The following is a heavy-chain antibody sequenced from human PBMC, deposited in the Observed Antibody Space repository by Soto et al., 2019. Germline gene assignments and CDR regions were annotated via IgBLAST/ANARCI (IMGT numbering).Heavy chain of an antibody. Sequence: SETLSLTCTVSGGSISGGGDYWSWIRQHPGKGLEWIGYIYYSGTTNYNPSLKSRVTISVDTSKNQFSLSLRSVTAADTAVYYCARDQNRGLPYSSGWNPVVLYGMDVWGQGTTVTVSS. V-gene: IGHV4-61*08. D-gene: IGHD6-19*01. CDR3: ARDQNRGLPYSSGWNPVVLYGMDV. CDR1: GGSISGGGDY. CDR2: IYYSGTT. J-gene: IGHJ6*02.